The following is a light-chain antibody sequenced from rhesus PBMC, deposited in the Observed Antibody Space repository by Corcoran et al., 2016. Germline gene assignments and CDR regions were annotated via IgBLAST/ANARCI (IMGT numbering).Light chain of an antibody. J-gene: IGKJ1*01. CDR2: NAS. Sequence: DIQMTQSPSSLSASVGDTVTLTCQASQGISKYLAWYQQKPGNSLKLLIYNASTLQSGVPSRFSCSGSGTEFTLTISSLQPEDFATYYCQQHNSYPPTFGQGTKVEIK. CDR3: QQHNSYPPT. V-gene: IGKV1-25*01. CDR1: QGISKY.